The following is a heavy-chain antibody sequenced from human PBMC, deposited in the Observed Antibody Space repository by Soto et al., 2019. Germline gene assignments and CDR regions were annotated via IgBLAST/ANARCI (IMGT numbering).Heavy chain of an antibody. CDR3: ARGHNWNYGRGVYFDY. V-gene: IGHV4-59*01. Sequence: SSETLSLTCTVSGCSISSYYWSWIRQPPGKGLEWIGYIYYSGSTNYNPSLKSRVTISVDTSKNQFSLKLSSVTAADTAVYYCARGHNWNYGRGVYFDYWGQGTLVTVSS. D-gene: IGHD1-7*01. J-gene: IGHJ4*02. CDR2: IYYSGST. CDR1: GCSISSYY.